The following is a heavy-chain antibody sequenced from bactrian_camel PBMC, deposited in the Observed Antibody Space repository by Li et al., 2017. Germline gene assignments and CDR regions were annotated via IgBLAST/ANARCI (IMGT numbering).Heavy chain of an antibody. CDR3: AARGPYCYTKLSVADFTY. CDR1: GHSRGSNC. J-gene: IGHJ6*01. D-gene: IGHD2*01. Sequence: QLVESGGGSVQAGGSLRLSCKVSGHSRGSNCVGWYRLPPGRAPAEREGIAAIRRDGGETWYAASVKGRFTISRDNAKNTVYLQMNSLKPEDTAMYYCAARGPYCYTKLSVADFTYWGQGTQVTVS. CDR2: IRRDGGET. V-gene: IGHV3S32*01.